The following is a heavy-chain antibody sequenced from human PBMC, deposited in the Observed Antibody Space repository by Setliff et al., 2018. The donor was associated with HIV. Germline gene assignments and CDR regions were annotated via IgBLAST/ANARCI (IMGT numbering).Heavy chain of an antibody. D-gene: IGHD3-10*01. J-gene: IGHJ4*02. V-gene: IGHV1-2*02. Sequence: ASVKVSRKASGYTFTGYYMHWVRQAPGQGLEWMGWINPNSGGTNYAQKFQGRVTMTRDTSISTAYMELSRLRSDDTAVYYCARDVFAYYYGSGSYIDYWGQGTLVTVYS. CDR3: ARDVFAYYYGSGSYIDY. CDR1: GYTFTGYY. CDR2: INPNSGGT.